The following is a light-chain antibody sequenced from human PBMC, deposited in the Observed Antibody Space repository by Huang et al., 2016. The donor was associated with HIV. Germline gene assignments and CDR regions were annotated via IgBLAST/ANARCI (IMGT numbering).Light chain of an antibody. CDR2: KVS. J-gene: IGKJ3*01. CDR1: QSLVNSDGNTY. V-gene: IGKV2-30*01. Sequence: EVVLTQSPLSLPVTLGQPASISCRSSQSLVNSDGNTYLNWFLQRPGQSPRRLIYKVSKRDSGVPDRFSGSGSGSDFTLKISRVEAEDLGVYYCMQGTHWPLFGPGTKVDIK. CDR3: MQGTHWPL.